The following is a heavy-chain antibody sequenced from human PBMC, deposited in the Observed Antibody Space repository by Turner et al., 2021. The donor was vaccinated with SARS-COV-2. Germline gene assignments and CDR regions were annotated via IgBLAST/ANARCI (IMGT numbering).Heavy chain of an antibody. V-gene: IGHV4-59*05. Sequence: QVQLQESAPGLVRPSETLSLTCTVSCGSISSKSWSWIRQSPGRGLEWIGSIYYSGSTYYNPSLKSRVTTSVDTSKNQFSLKMSSVTAADTAVYYCASTVWLRGAFDIWGQGTMVTVSS. D-gene: IGHD5-18*01. CDR3: ASTVWLRGAFDI. CDR1: CGSISSKS. CDR2: IYYSGST. J-gene: IGHJ3*02.